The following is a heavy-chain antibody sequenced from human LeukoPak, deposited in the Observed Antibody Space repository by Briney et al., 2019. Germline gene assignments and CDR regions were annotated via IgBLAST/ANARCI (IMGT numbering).Heavy chain of an antibody. J-gene: IGHJ6*02. D-gene: IGHD6-13*01. V-gene: IGHV1-3*01. CDR2: INAGNGNT. CDR3: ARDRSSSWYYYGMDV. CDR1: GYTFTSYA. Sequence: ASVTVSCTASGYTFTSYAMHWVRQAPGQRLEWMGWINAGNGNTKYSQKFRGRVTITRDTSASTAYMELSSLRSEDTAVYYCARDRSSSWYYYGMDVWGQGTTVTVSS.